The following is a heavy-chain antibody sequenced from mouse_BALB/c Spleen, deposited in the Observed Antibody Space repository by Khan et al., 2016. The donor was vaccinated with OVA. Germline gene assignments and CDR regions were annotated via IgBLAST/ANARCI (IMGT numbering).Heavy chain of an antibody. D-gene: IGHD1-2*01. CDR3: ARTARIKY. V-gene: IGHV3-2*02. Sequence: EVQLLESGPGLVKPSQSLSLTCTVTGYSITSGYGWNWIRQFPGNKLEWMGYISYSGSPNYNPSLKSRISITRDTSKNQFFLQLNSVTTEDTATYYCARTARIKYWGQGTTLTVAS. CDR1: GYSITSGYG. CDR2: ISYSGSP. J-gene: IGHJ2*01.